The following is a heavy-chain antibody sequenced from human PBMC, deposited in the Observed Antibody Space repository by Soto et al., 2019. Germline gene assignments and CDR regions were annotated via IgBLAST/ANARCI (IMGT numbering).Heavy chain of an antibody. V-gene: IGHV3-23*01. D-gene: IGHD6-19*01. Sequence: GGSLRLSCAASRFTFTSYSMSWVRQAQGKGLEWVSAISGSAGSTYYADSVKGRFTISRDNSKNTLYLQMNSLRAEDTAVYYCAKDHQYSSGWYDFVYWGQGT. CDR1: RFTFTSYS. J-gene: IGHJ4*02. CDR2: ISGSAGST. CDR3: AKDHQYSSGWYDFVY.